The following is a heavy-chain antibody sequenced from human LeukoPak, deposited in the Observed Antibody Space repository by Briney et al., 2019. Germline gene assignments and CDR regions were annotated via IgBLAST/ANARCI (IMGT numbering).Heavy chain of an antibody. V-gene: IGHV3-74*01. CDR1: GLTVSNYE. CDR3: ARGLAVADAFDY. J-gene: IGHJ4*02. D-gene: IGHD6-19*01. CDR2: INTDGTIK. Sequence: GGSLRLSCAASGLTVSNYEMSWVRQAPGKGLVWVSRINTDGTIKNYTDSVKGRFTISRDNAKNTLYLQMNSLRAEDTAVYYCARGLAVADAFDYWGQGTLVTVSS.